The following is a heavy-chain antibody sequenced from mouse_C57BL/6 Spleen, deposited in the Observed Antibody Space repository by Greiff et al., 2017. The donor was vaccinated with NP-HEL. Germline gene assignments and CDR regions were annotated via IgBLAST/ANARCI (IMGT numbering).Heavy chain of an antibody. V-gene: IGHV1-82*01. J-gene: IGHJ2*01. D-gene: IGHD1-1*01. CDR1: GYAFSSSW. CDR2: IYPGDGDT. CDR3: ARAVITTVVASDFDY. Sequence: QVQLQQSGPELVKPGASVKISCKASGYAFSSSWMNWVKQRPGKGLEWIGRIYPGDGDTNYNGKFKGKATLTADKSSSTAYMQLSSLTSEDSAVYFCARAVITTVVASDFDYWGQGTTLTVSS.